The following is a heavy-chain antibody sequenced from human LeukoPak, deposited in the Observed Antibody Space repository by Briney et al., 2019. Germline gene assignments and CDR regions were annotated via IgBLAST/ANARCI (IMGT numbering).Heavy chain of an antibody. CDR3: ARESQWLAWFDP. V-gene: IGHV3-20*04. D-gene: IGHD6-19*01. J-gene: IGHJ5*02. CDR2: INWNGGST. CDR1: GFNFSIYA. Sequence: GGSLRLSCAASGFNFSIYAMSWVRQAPGKGLEWVSGINWNGGSTGYADSVKGRFTISRDNAKNSLYLQMNSLRAEDTALYYCARESQWLAWFDPWGQGTLVTVSS.